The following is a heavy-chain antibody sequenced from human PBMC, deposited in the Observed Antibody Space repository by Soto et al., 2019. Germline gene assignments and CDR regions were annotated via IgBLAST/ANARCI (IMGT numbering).Heavy chain of an antibody. CDR2: IYYSGST. CDR3: ARVRSSGWYSYYFVY. J-gene: IGHJ4*02. V-gene: IGHV4-59*01. CDR1: GGSISSYY. Sequence: PSETLSLTCTVSGGSISSYYWSWIRQPPVKGLEWIWYIYYSGSTNYNPSLKSRVTISVDTSKNQFSLKLSSVTASDPAVYYGARVRSSGWYSYYFVYWGQGALVTVSS. D-gene: IGHD6-19*01.